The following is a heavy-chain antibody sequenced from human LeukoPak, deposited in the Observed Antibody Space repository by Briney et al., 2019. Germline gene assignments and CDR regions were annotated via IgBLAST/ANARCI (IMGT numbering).Heavy chain of an antibody. CDR1: GFTFSGSA. J-gene: IGHJ4*02. CDR3: TTWGSGSHLGY. V-gene: IGHV3-73*01. D-gene: IGHD1-26*01. Sequence: GGSLRLSCAASGFTFSGSAMHWVCQASGKGLEWVGCIRSKANSYATAYAASVKGRFTISRDDSKNTAYLQVNSLKTEDTAMYYCTTWGSGSHLGYWGQGTLVTVSS. CDR2: IRSKANSYAT.